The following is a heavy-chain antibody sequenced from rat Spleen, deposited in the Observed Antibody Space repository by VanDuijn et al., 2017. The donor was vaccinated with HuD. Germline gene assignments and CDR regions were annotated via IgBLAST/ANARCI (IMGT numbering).Heavy chain of an antibody. D-gene: IGHD1-4*01. CDR1: GFTFSNYY. CDR3: TRDRVDHFDY. CDR2: ISTGGGNT. J-gene: IGHJ2*01. Sequence: EVQLVESDGGLVQPGRSLKLSCAASGFTFSNYYMAWARQAPTRGLEWVASISTGGGNTYYRDSVKGRFTISRDNAKSTLYLQMDSLRSEDTATYYCTRDRVDHFDYWGQGVMVTVSS. V-gene: IGHV5-25*01.